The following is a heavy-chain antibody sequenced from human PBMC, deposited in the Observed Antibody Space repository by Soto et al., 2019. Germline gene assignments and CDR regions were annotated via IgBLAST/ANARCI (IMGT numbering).Heavy chain of an antibody. V-gene: IGHV1-69*13. Sequence: VKVSCKASGGTFSSYAISWVRQAPGQGLEWMGGIIPIFGTANYAQKFQGRVTITADKSTSTAYMELSSLRSEDTAVYYCARDGGGIAVAGTDPQYYYYGMDVWGQGTTVTVSS. CDR3: ARDGGGIAVAGTDPQYYYYGMDV. CDR2: IIPIFGTA. D-gene: IGHD6-19*01. J-gene: IGHJ6*02. CDR1: GGTFSSYA.